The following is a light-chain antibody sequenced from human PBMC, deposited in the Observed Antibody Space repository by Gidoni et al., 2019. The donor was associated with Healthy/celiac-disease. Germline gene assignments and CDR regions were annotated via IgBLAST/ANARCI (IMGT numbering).Light chain of an antibody. V-gene: IGKV1-5*03. Sequence: DIQMNQSPSTLSASVGDKVTITCRASQSISSWLAWYQQKPGKAPKLLIYKASSLESGVPSRFSGSGSGTEFTLTISSLQPDDVATYYCQQYNSYVYTFGQGTKLEIK. CDR1: QSISSW. CDR3: QQYNSYVYT. J-gene: IGKJ2*01. CDR2: KAS.